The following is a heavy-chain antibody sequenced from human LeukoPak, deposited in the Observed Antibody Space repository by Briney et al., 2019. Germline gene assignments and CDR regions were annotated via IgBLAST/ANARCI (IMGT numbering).Heavy chain of an antibody. Sequence: SETLSLTCSVSGGSIHSYYWNWIRQAPGKGLEWIGYIYYTGSTDYNPSLKSRVTISVDTSKNQFSLKLSSVTAADTAVYYCARCQWLGATCSHDYWGQGTLVTVSS. V-gene: IGHV4-59*08. J-gene: IGHJ4*02. CDR1: GGSIHSYY. CDR3: ARCQWLGATCSHDY. D-gene: IGHD6-19*01. CDR2: IYYTGST.